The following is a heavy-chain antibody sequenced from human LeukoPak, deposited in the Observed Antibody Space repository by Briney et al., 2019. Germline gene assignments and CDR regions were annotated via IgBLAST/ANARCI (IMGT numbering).Heavy chain of an antibody. CDR2: IYYSGST. Sequence: SETLSLTCTVSSGSVSSYYWSWIRQPPGKGLEWIGYIYYSGSTNYNPSLKSRVTISLDTSKNQFSLKVSSVTAADTAVYYCARDTYSGIYYPYYYYYYMDVWGKGTAVTVSS. CDR3: ARDTYSGIYYPYYYYYYMDV. D-gene: IGHD1-26*01. V-gene: IGHV4-59*02. J-gene: IGHJ6*03. CDR1: SGSVSSYY.